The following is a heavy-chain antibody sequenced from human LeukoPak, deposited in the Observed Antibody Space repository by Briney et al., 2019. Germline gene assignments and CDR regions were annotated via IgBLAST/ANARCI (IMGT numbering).Heavy chain of an antibody. D-gene: IGHD4-17*01. CDR3: AREDGDFDY. Sequence: GGSLRLSCAASGFTFSSYEMNWVRQAPGKGLEWVSYISSSGSTIYYADSVKGRLTISRDNAKNSLYLQMNSLRAEDTAVYHCAREDGDFDYWGQGTLVTVSS. CDR2: ISSSGSTI. V-gene: IGHV3-48*03. CDR1: GFTFSSYE. J-gene: IGHJ4*02.